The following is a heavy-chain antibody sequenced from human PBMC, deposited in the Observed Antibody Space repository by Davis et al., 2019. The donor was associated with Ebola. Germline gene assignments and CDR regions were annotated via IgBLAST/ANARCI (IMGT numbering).Heavy chain of an antibody. CDR1: GFTFSSNT. D-gene: IGHD3-22*01. CDR3: VRLVGPN. J-gene: IGHJ4*02. Sequence: GESLKISCAASGFTFSSNTMSWVRQAPGKGLEWVSTITGSGSTIYYADSVRGRFTISRDNAKNTLYLQMNNLRAEDTAVYYCVRLVGPNWGQGTLVAVSS. CDR2: ITGSGSTI. V-gene: IGHV3-23*01.